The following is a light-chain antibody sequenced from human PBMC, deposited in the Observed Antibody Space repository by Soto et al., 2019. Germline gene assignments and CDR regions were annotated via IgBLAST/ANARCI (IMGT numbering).Light chain of an antibody. CDR1: NIGSKS. J-gene: IGLJ7*01. CDR2: DDS. CDR3: QVWDSSSDHPV. Sequence: SYELTQPPSVSVAPGQTASITCGGNNIGSKSVHWYQQKPGQAPVLVVYDDSDRPSGIPGRFSGSNSGNTATLTISRVEAGDEADYYCQVWDSSSDHPVFGGGTQLTIL. V-gene: IGLV3-21*02.